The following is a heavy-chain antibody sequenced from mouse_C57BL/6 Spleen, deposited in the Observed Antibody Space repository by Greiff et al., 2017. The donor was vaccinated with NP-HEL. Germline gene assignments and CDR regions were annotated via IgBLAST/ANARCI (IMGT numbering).Heavy chain of an antibody. CDR1: GYTFTSYW. CDR3: EIGNGYSEAQYYAMDY. Sequence: VQLQQPGAELVKPGASVKVSCKASGYTFTSYWMHWVKQRPGQGLEWIGRIHPSDSDTNYNQKFKGKATLTVDKSSSTAYMQLSSLTSEDSAVYYCEIGNGYSEAQYYAMDYWGEGNSVTVSS. D-gene: IGHD2-3*01. J-gene: IGHJ4*01. CDR2: IHPSDSDT. V-gene: IGHV1-74*01.